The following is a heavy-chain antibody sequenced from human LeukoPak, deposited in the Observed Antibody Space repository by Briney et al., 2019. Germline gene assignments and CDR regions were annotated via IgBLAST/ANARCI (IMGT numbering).Heavy chain of an antibody. CDR3: ARKDIVVVPAAPRRYAFDI. J-gene: IGHJ3*02. V-gene: IGHV1-69*05. CDR2: IIPIFGTA. Sequence: ASVKVSCKASGGTFSSYAISWVRQAPGQGLEWMGGIIPIFGTANYAQKFQGRVTMTRDTSISTAYMELSRLRSDDTAVYYCARKDIVVVPAAPRRYAFDIWGQGTMVTVSS. D-gene: IGHD2-2*01. CDR1: GGTFSSYA.